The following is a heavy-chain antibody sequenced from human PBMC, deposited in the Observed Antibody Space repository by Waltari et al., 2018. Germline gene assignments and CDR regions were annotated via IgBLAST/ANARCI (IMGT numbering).Heavy chain of an antibody. J-gene: IGHJ6*03. CDR2: IYYSGST. V-gene: IGHV4-39*07. CDR3: ARDVDMSFYYYMDV. CDR1: GGPISSNPYY. D-gene: IGHD2-21*01. Sequence: QLQLQESGPRLVKPSETLSLSCTVSGGPISSNPYYWVWLRQPPGKGLEWIGSIYYSGSTYYNPSLQSRVTIAVDTAKNQVSLKLTSVSAADTAVYYCARDVDMSFYYYMDVWGKGTTVTISS.